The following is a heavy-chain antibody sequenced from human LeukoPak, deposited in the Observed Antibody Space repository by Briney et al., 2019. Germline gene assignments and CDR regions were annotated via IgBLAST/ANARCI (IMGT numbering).Heavy chain of an antibody. J-gene: IGHJ4*02. Sequence: ASVKVSCKASGYSFTDYYMHWVRQAPGQGLEWMGSINPETGGTNYARKFQGRVTMTTDTTISTAYMQLSRLRSDDTAVYYCASGLNSRSSSCWGQGTRVTVFS. CDR2: INPETGGT. CDR3: ASGLNSRSSSC. CDR1: GYSFTDYY. D-gene: IGHD6-13*01. V-gene: IGHV1-2*02.